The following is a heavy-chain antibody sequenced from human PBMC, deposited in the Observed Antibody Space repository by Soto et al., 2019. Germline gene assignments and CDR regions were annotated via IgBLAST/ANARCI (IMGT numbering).Heavy chain of an antibody. CDR3: ARLGRYSGSYYHYYGMDV. CDR1: GGSISSSSYY. J-gene: IGHJ6*02. CDR2: IYYSGST. Sequence: SETLSLTCTVSGGSISSSSYYWGWIRQPPGKGLEWIGSIYYSGSTYYNPSLKSRVTISVDTSKNQFSLKLSSVTAADTAVYYCARLGRYSGSYYHYYGMDVWGQGTTVTVSS. V-gene: IGHV4-39*01. D-gene: IGHD1-26*01.